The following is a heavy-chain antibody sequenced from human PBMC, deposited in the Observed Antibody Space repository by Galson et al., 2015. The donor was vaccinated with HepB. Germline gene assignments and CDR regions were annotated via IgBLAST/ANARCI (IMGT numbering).Heavy chain of an antibody. J-gene: IGHJ4*02. CDR1: GFTFSDHY. V-gene: IGHV3-72*01. D-gene: IGHD4-23*01. CDR2: SRNKPRGYST. Sequence: SLRLSCAVSGFTFSDHYIDWVRQAPGKGLEWVGRSRNKPRGYSTAYAASVKGRFTVSRDDSKNSVFLQMNSLRSEDTAVYYCTRSEVTTVVTDFDSWDQGTLVTVSS. CDR3: TRSEVTTVVTDFDS.